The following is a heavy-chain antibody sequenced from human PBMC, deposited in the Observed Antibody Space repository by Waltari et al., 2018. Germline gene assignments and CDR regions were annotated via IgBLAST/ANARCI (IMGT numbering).Heavy chain of an antibody. V-gene: IGHV3-11*04. J-gene: IGHJ4*02. CDR1: GCTFSDFY. D-gene: IGHD2-15*01. CDR2: ISGSGSHI. CDR3: AREWSAFDY. Sequence: QVQLVESGGGLVKPGRSLRLSCAASGCTFSDFYMHWIRQAPGKGLEWVSFISGSGSHIYYADSVKGRFTISRDNAKNSLFLQMNSLRAEDTAVYYCAREWSAFDYWGQGILVTVSS.